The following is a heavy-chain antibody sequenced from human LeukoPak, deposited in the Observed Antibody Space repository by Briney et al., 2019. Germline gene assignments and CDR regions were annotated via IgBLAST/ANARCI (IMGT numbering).Heavy chain of an antibody. CDR1: GFTVSNNY. J-gene: IGHJ5*02. CDR3: IRDFRSADL. Sequence: GGSLRLSCAASGFTVSNNYMSWVRQPPGKGLVWVSRIYVDGRTTNYADSVKGRFTISRDNAKNTVYLEMNSLSVEDTATYYCIRDFRSADLWGQGTLVTVTS. CDR2: IYVDGRTT. V-gene: IGHV3-74*01.